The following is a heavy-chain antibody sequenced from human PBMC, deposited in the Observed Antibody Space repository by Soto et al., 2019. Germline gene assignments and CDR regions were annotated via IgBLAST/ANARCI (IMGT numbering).Heavy chain of an antibody. Sequence: SLRLSCAASGFTFSSYAMHWVRQAPGKGLEWVAVISYDGSNKYYADSVKGRFTISRDNSKNTLYLQMNSLRAEDTAVYYCARESRWFGELPKPANWFDPWGQGTLVTVSS. CDR1: GFTFSSYA. CDR3: ARESRWFGELPKPANWFDP. D-gene: IGHD3-10*01. CDR2: ISYDGSNK. V-gene: IGHV3-30-3*01. J-gene: IGHJ5*02.